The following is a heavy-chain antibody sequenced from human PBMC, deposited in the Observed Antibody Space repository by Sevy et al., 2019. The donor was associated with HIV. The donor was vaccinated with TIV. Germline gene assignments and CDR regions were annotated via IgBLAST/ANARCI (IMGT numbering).Heavy chain of an antibody. CDR1: GFTFDDYA. Sequence: GGSLRLSCAASGFTFDDYAMHWVRQAPGKGLEWVSGISWNSGSIGYADSVKGRFTISRDNAKNSLYLQMNSLRAEDTALYYCAKDLKKSSSCSGGSCYSDNYSYGMDVWGQGTTVTVSS. J-gene: IGHJ6*02. CDR3: AKDLKKSSSCSGGSCYSDNYSYGMDV. CDR2: ISWNSGSI. D-gene: IGHD2-15*01. V-gene: IGHV3-9*01.